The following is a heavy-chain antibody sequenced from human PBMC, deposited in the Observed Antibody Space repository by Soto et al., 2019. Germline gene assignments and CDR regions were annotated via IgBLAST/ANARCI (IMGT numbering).Heavy chain of an antibody. CDR2: ISSSSSYI. D-gene: IGHD3-16*01. CDR3: AIILIMGSHLG. V-gene: IGHV3-21*01. Sequence: GGSLRLSCAASGFTFSSYSMNWVRQAPGKGLEWVSSISSSSSYIYYADSVKGRFTISRDNAKNSLYLQMNSLRAEDTAVYYCAIILIMGSHLGWGQGTLVTVSS. CDR1: GFTFSSYS. J-gene: IGHJ4*02.